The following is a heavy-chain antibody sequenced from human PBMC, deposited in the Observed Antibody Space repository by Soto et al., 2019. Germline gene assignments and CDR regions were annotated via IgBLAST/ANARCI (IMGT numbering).Heavy chain of an antibody. V-gene: IGHV1-8*01. J-gene: IGHJ4*02. CDR1: GYTFTSYD. Sequence: ASVKVSCKASGYTFTSYDINWVRQATGQGLEWMGWMNPNSGNTGYAQKFQGRVTMTRNTSISTAYMELSSLRSKDTAVYYCARVLVRGSRTSVGYWGQGTLVTVSS. CDR3: ARVLVRGSRTSVGY. CDR2: MNPNSGNT. D-gene: IGHD3-10*01.